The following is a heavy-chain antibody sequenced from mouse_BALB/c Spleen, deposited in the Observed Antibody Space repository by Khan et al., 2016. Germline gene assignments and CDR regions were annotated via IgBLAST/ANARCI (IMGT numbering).Heavy chain of an antibody. CDR3: STGITTVIATRSNY. D-gene: IGHD1-1*01. J-gene: IGHJ2*01. Sequence: QIQLVQSGPELKKPGETVKISCKASGYTFTNFGINWVRQAPGKGLEWMDWINTNTGETTYADDFKGRFAFSLETSASTAYLQIKIHKKEETATYFCSTGITTVIATRSNYWGKGTTLTYSS. CDR1: GYTFTNFG. CDR2: INTNTGET. V-gene: IGHV9-3-1*01.